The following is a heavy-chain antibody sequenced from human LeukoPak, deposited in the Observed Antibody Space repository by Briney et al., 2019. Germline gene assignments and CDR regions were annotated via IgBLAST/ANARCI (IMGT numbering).Heavy chain of an antibody. D-gene: IGHD3-22*01. CDR3: ARGGQGSSGYYYDY. CDR2: IYTSGST. V-gene: IGHV4-4*07. Sequence: SETLPLTCTVSGGSISSYYWSWIRQPAGKGLEWIGRIYTSGSTNYNPSLRSRVTISIDTSKNQFSLRLSSVTAADTAVYYCARGGQGSSGYYYDYWGQGTLVTVSS. J-gene: IGHJ4*02. CDR1: GGSISSYY.